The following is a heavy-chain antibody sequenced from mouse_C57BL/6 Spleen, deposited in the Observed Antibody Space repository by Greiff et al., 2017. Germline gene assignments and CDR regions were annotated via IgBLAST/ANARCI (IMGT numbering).Heavy chain of an antibody. V-gene: IGHV14-3*01. CDR2: IDPANGNT. CDR1: GFNIKNTY. J-gene: IGHJ4*01. D-gene: IGHD1-1*01. CDR3: ARDGIITTGVAPNYYAMDY. Sequence: VQLQQSVAELVRPGASVKLSCTASGFNIKNTYMHWVKQRPEQGLEWIGRIDPANGNTKYAPKFQGKATITADTSSNTAYLQLSSLTSEDTAIYYCARDGIITTGVAPNYYAMDYWGQGTSVTVSS.